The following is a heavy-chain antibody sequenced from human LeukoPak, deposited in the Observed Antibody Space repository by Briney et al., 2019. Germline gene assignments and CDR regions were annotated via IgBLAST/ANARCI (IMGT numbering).Heavy chain of an antibody. CDR2: VYYSGST. Sequence: SQTLSLTCTVSGGSISSGGYYWGWIRQPPGKGLEWIGSVYYSGSTYYNPSLKSRVTISVDTSKNQFSLKLSSVTAADTAVYYCARQWNYYDSSYYFDYWGQGTLVTVSS. CDR3: ARQWNYYDSSYYFDY. V-gene: IGHV4-39*01. CDR1: GGSISSGGYY. J-gene: IGHJ4*02. D-gene: IGHD3-22*01.